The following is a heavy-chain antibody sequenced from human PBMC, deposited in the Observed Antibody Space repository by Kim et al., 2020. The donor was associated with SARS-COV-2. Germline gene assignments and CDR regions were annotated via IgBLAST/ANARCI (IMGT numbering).Heavy chain of an antibody. D-gene: IGHD5-18*01. CDR3: AKCLYSYGSDDFDI. V-gene: IGHV3-23*01. CDR1: GFTFSNYA. Sequence: GGSLRLSCAASGFTFSNYAMNWVRQAPGKGLEWVSSIRGGGANPNYADSVKGRFTISRDNSKNTLYLQMNSLTGDDTAVYYYAKCLYSYGSDDFDIWGQGTLVTVSS. CDR2: IRGGGANP. J-gene: IGHJ3*02.